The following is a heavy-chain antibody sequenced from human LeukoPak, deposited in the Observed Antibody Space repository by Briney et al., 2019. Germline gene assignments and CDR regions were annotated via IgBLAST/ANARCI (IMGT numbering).Heavy chain of an antibody. J-gene: IGHJ6*02. V-gene: IGHV1-18*01. D-gene: IGHD4-17*01. CDR2: ISAYNGNT. CDR1: GYTFTSYG. Sequence: ASVKVSCKASGYTFTSYGISWVRQAPGQGLEWMGWISAYNGNTNYAQKLQGRVTMTTDTSTSTAYMELRSLRSDDTAVYYCARSYATVIPGYYYYGMDVWGQGTTVTVSS. CDR3: ARSYATVIPGYYYYGMDV.